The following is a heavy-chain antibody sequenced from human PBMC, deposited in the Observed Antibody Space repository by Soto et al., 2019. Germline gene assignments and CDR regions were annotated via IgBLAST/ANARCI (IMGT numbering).Heavy chain of an antibody. D-gene: IGHD2-2*01. CDR2: ISYDGSNK. V-gene: IGHV3-30-3*01. CDR3: ARDRSSVVVPAAPAGGMDV. Sequence: QVQLVESGGGVVQPGRSLRLSCAASGFTFSSYAMHWVRQAPGKGLEWLAVISYDGSNKYYADSVKGRFTISRDNSKNTLYLQMNSLRAEDTAVYYCARDRSSVVVPAAPAGGMDVWGQGTTVTVSS. J-gene: IGHJ6*02. CDR1: GFTFSSYA.